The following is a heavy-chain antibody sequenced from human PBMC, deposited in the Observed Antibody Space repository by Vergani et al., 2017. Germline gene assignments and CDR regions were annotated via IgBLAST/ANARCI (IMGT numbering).Heavy chain of an antibody. V-gene: IGHV1-46*03. D-gene: IGHD3-9*01. CDR1: GYTFSNYY. CDR2: INPSGGHT. J-gene: IGHJ4*02. CDR3: ARGDYGILTGYRY. Sequence: QVQVVQSGAEVKKSGASVKVSCKTSGYTFSNYYMHWVRQAPGQGLEWMGIINPSGGHTNYAQKFQGRVTMTRDTSTSTVYMELSSRRSEDTAIYYCARGDYGILTGYRYGVQGTLVTVSA.